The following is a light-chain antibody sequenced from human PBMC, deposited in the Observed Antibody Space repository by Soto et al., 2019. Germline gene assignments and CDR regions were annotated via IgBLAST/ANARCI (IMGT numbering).Light chain of an antibody. CDR1: SSDVGGYDY. Sequence: QSALTQPRSVSESPGQPVTISCTGTSSDVGGYDYLSWYQQHPGKAPKLLIYGVSERPSGVPDRFSGSKSGSTASLTISGLQAEDEAEYYCSSYSDTSTYVFGTGTKVPVL. V-gene: IGLV2-11*01. CDR3: SSYSDTSTYV. CDR2: GVS. J-gene: IGLJ1*01.